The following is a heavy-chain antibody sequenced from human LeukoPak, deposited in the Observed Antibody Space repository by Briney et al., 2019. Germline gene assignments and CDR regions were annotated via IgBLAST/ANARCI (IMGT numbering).Heavy chain of an antibody. CDR1: GFTFSSYG. D-gene: IGHD6-19*01. V-gene: IGHV3-30*02. J-gene: IGHJ4*02. CDR2: IRYDGSNK. Sequence: GGSLRLSCAASGFTFSSYGIHWVRQAPGKGLEWVAFIRYDGSNKYYADSVKGRFTISRDNSKNTLYLQMNSLRAEDTAVYYCAKLDSSGWYFDYWGQGTLVSVSS. CDR3: AKLDSSGWYFDY.